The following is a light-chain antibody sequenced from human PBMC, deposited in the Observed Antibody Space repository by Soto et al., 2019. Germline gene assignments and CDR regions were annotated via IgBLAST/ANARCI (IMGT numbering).Light chain of an antibody. CDR3: AAWDDRVCVNVV. Sequence: QSVLTQPPSVSGTPGQRVTISCSGTKSNIGSNYVYWYQQFPGTAPKLLIYSSNQRPSGVPDRFSGSKSGTSASLAITGLRSEDEADYFCAAWDDRVCVNVVFGGGTKVTVL. CDR1: KSNIGSNY. J-gene: IGLJ2*01. CDR2: SSN. V-gene: IGLV1-47*02.